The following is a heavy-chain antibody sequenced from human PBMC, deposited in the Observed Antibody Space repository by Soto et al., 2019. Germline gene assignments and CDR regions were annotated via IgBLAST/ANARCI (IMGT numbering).Heavy chain of an antibody. J-gene: IGHJ4*02. CDR2: SIPISRTT. CDR1: GGTFNSIA. V-gene: IGHV1-69*13. Sequence: SVKVSCKASGGTFNSIAFNWVRQAPGQGLEWLGGSIPISRTTIYSQKFQGRVTISADEATITGYLELSSLRFEDTAVYFCASGRTPIAYWGQGTLDTGSS. CDR3: ASGRTPIAY. D-gene: IGHD2-15*01.